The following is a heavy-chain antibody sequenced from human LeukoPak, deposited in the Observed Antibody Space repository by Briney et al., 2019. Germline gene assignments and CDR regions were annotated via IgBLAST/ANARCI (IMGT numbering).Heavy chain of an antibody. D-gene: IGHD3-16*01. CDR3: ARGLGIYGY. J-gene: IGHJ4*02. CDR2: INHSGST. V-gene: IGHV4-34*01. Sequence: SETLSLTCAVYGGSFSGYYWSWIRQPPGKGLEWIGEINHSGSTNYNPSLKSRVTIPVDTSKNQFSLKLSSVTAADTAVYYCARGLGIYGYWGQGTLVTVSS. CDR1: GGSFSGYY.